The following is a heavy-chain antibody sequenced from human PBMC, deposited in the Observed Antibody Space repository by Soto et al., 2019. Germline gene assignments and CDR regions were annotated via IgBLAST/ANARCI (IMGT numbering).Heavy chain of an antibody. CDR3: AREVVTETTLGYFDY. V-gene: IGHV1-69*01. CDR1: GGTFSNDA. D-gene: IGHD2-21*02. Sequence: QVHLVQSGAEVKKTGSSVMVSCTASGGTFSNDAISWVRQAPGQGLEWLGRIIPFIGTPDYSQRFQGRLTITADEYTGTDYMDLRSLRSDDTAVYYCAREVVTETTLGYFDYWGQGNLVTVS. CDR2: IIPFIGTP. J-gene: IGHJ4*02.